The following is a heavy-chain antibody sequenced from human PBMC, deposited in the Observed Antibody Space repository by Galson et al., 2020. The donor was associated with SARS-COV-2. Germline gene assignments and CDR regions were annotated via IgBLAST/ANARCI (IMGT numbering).Heavy chain of an antibody. CDR1: GFTFSSYW. CDR3: ATAYYYYYMDV. CDR2: IKQDGSEK. J-gene: IGHJ6*03. Sequence: QLGESLKISCAASGFTFSSYWMSWVRQAPGKGLEWVANIKQDGSEKYYVDSVKGRFTISRDNAKNSLYLQMNSLRAEDTAVYYCATAYYYYYMDVWGKGTTVTVSS. V-gene: IGHV3-7*01.